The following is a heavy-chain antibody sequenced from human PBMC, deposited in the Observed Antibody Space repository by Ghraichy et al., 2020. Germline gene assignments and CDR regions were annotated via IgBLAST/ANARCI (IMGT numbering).Heavy chain of an antibody. Sequence: SETLSLTCAVYGGSFSGYYWSWIRQPPGKGLEWIGEINHSGSTNYNPSLKSRVTISVDTSKNQFSLKLSSVTAADTAVYYCARGLVWPLSGSSWYNRRGGFDYWGQGTLVTVSS. CDR2: INHSGST. D-gene: IGHD6-13*01. J-gene: IGHJ4*02. V-gene: IGHV4-34*01. CDR3: ARGLVWPLSGSSWYNRRGGFDY. CDR1: GGSFSGYY.